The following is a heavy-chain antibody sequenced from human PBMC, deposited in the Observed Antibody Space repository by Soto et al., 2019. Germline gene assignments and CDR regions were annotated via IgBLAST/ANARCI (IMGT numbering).Heavy chain of an antibody. CDR1: GFTFSAFG. CDR2: ISYDGILK. CDR3: AKDFKVSGGHYGSLNYYYGMDV. V-gene: IGHV3-30*18. D-gene: IGHD3-10*01. Sequence: GGSLRLSCAVSGFTFSAFGMHWVRQAPGKGLEWVAIISYDGILKYYADSVKGRFTISRDTSKGALYLQMNSLTPEDTAVYYCAKDFKVSGGHYGSLNYYYGMDVWGQGTTVTVSS. J-gene: IGHJ6*02.